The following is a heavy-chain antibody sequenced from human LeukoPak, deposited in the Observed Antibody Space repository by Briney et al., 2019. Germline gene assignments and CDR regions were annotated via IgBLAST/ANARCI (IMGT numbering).Heavy chain of an antibody. CDR3: AREDTAMVVFDY. V-gene: IGHV1-69*04. J-gene: IGHJ4*02. D-gene: IGHD5-18*01. Sequence: SVKVSCKASGGTFSSYAISWVRQAPGQGLEWMGRIIPILGIANYAQKFQGRVTITADKSTSAAYMELSSLRSEDTAVYYCAREDTAMVVFDYWGQETLVTVSS. CDR2: IIPILGIA. CDR1: GGTFSSYA.